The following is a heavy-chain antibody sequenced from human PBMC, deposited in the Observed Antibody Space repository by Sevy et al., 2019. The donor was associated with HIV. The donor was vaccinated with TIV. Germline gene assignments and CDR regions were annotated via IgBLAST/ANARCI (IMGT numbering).Heavy chain of an antibody. Sequence: SETMSLTCDVSGGSLSGYFWLWIRQPPGRGLEWVGEVDHSGRTTYNPSLRSRVTISIDTSKSHFSLKLTSVTAADTDVYYCASPMIKNNRYGMELWGQGTTVTVSS. CDR1: GGSLSGYF. V-gene: IGHV4-34*01. CDR2: VDHSGRT. D-gene: IGHD3-22*01. J-gene: IGHJ6*02. CDR3: ASPMIKNNRYGMEL.